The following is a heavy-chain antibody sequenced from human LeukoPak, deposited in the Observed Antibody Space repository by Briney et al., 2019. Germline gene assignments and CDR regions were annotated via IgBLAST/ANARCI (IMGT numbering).Heavy chain of an antibody. D-gene: IGHD6-19*01. CDR1: GGSISSYY. CDR3: ARVYPTYSSGWFFDY. Sequence: SETLSLTCTVSGGSISSYYWSWIRQPAGKGLEWIGRIYTSGSTNYNPSLKSRVTISVDKSKNQFSLKLSSVTAADTAVYYCARVYPTYSSGWFFDYWGHGTLVTVSS. V-gene: IGHV4-4*07. CDR2: IYTSGST. J-gene: IGHJ4*01.